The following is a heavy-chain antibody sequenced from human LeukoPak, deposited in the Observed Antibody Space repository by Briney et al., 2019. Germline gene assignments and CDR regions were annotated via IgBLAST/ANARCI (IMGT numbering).Heavy chain of an antibody. Sequence: GESLKISCKGSGYSFDNYWIGWVRQMPGKGLEWMGIIYPGDSDTRYSPSFQGQVTISADKSISTAYLQWSSLKASDTVIYYCARQITSNSWPDYWGRGALVTVSS. J-gene: IGHJ4*02. V-gene: IGHV5-51*01. CDR2: IYPGDSDT. CDR3: ARQITSNSWPDY. CDR1: GYSFDNYW. D-gene: IGHD6-13*01.